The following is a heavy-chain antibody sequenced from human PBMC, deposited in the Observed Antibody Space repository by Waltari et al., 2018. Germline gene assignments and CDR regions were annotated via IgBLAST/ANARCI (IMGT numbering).Heavy chain of an antibody. V-gene: IGHV4-61*09. CDR1: GGSISSGSYY. CDR2: IYTSGST. Sequence: QVQLQESGPGLVKPSQTLSLTCTVSGGSISSGSYYWSWIRQPAGKGLEWIGYIYTSGSTNYNPSLKSRVTISVDTSKNQFSLKLSSVTAADTAVYYCASFYYDFWSGYPLSYFDYWGQGTLVTVSS. CDR3: ASFYYDFWSGYPLSYFDY. J-gene: IGHJ4*02. D-gene: IGHD3-3*01.